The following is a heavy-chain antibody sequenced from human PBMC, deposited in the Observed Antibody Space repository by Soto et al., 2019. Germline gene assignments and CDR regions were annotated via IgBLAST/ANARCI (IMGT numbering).Heavy chain of an antibody. CDR3: ARDFKQLEPAYYYYYYYMDV. CDR2: IWYDGSNK. J-gene: IGHJ6*03. CDR1: GFTFSSYG. Sequence: GGSLRLSCAASGFTFSSYGMHWVRQAPGKGLEWVAVIWYDGSNKYYADSVKGRFTISRDNSKNTLYLQMNSLRAEDTAVYYCARDFKQLEPAYYYYYYYMDVWGKGTTVTVSS. V-gene: IGHV3-33*01. D-gene: IGHD1-1*01.